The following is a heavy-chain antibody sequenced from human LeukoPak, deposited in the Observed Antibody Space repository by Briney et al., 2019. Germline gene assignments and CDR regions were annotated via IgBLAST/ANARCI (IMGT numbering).Heavy chain of an antibody. Sequence: ASAKVSCKASGYTFTGYYMHWVRQAPGQGLEWMGWINPNSGGTNYAQKFQGRVTMTRDTSISTAYMELSRPRSDDTAVYYCARGDIVVVPAVNWFDPWGQGTLVTVSS. V-gene: IGHV1-2*02. CDR3: ARGDIVVVPAVNWFDP. D-gene: IGHD2-2*01. CDR2: INPNSGGT. CDR1: GYTFTGYY. J-gene: IGHJ5*02.